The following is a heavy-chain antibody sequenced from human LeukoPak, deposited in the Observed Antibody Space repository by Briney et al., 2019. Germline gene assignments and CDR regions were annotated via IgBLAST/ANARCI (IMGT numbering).Heavy chain of an antibody. V-gene: IGHV3-72*01. Sequence: PGGSLRLSCAASVFTLTDQYMDWVRQAPGKGLEWIGRSRNKANSYSTEYAASVKDRFVISRDASGNLMYLQMYSLKIDDTAVYFCARDGGERGNSAFDVWGQGTEVTVSS. CDR3: ARDGGERGNSAFDV. CDR2: SRNKANSYST. D-gene: IGHD3-16*01. CDR1: VFTLTDQY. J-gene: IGHJ3*01.